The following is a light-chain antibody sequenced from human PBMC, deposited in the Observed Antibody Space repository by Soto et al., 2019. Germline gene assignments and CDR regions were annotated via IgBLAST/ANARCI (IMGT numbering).Light chain of an antibody. CDR2: DVN. J-gene: IGLJ2*01. V-gene: IGLV2-11*01. Sequence: QSVLTQPRSVSGSPGQSVTVSCTGTSSDVGRYNYVSWYQQHPGKAPTLMIYDVNKRPSGVPDRFSGSKSGDTASLTISGLQAEDEADYYCCSYAGSYTLIFGGGTKLTVL. CDR1: SSDVGRYNY. CDR3: CSYAGSYTLI.